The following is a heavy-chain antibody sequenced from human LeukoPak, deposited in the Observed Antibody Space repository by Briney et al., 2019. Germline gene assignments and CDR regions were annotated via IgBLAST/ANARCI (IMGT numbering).Heavy chain of an antibody. V-gene: IGHV3-23*01. Sequence: GGSLRLSCAASGFTFSSYAMSWVRQAPGKGLEWVSSISGSGGSTYYADSVKGRFTISRDNSKNTLYLQMNSLRAGDTAVYYCAKPYYYDSSGLRTLDNWGQGTLVTVSS. CDR2: ISGSGGST. CDR3: AKPYYYDSSGLRTLDN. CDR1: GFTFSSYA. J-gene: IGHJ4*02. D-gene: IGHD3-22*01.